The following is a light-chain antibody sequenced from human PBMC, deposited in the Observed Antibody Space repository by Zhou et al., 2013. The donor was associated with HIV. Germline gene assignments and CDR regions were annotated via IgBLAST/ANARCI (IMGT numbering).Light chain of an antibody. CDR2: AAS. CDR3: QQSYDIPPIT. CDR1: QSISSY. J-gene: IGKJ5*01. V-gene: IGKV1-39*01. Sequence: DIQMTQSPSSLSASVGDRVTITCRASQSISSYLNWYQQKPGKAPKLLIYAASSLQSGVPSRFSGGGSGTDFTLTISSLQPEDFATYYCQQSYDIPPITFGQGTRLDI.